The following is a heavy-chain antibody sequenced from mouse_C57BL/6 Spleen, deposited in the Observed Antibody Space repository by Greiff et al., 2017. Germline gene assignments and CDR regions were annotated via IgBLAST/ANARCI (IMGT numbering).Heavy chain of an antibody. CDR2: IDPSDSET. J-gene: IGHJ2*01. D-gene: IGHD2-3*01. CDR3: ARGDGYSHFDY. Sequence: VKLQQPGAELVRPGSSVKLSCKASGYTFTSYWMHWVKQRPIQGLEWIGNIDPSDSETHYNQKFKDKATLTVDKSSSTAYMQLSSLTSEDSAVYYCARGDGYSHFDYWGQGTTLTVSS. V-gene: IGHV1-52*01. CDR1: GYTFTSYW.